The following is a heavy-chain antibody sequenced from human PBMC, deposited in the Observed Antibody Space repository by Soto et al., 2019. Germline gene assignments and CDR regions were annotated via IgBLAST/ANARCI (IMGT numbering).Heavy chain of an antibody. CDR2: SSESGRSA. CDR1: GFTASNYA. D-gene: IGHD2-8*02. J-gene: IGHJ4*02. Sequence: VQLLESGGGLVQPGGSLRLSCGASGFTASNYAMTWVRQAPGKGLQWVSTSSESGRSAYYADSVKGRFAIARYNSKNTLFLQMNALRAEDTALYFCAKDALRTGLVGHWIDWVQGTLVTVSS. V-gene: IGHV3-23*01. CDR3: AKDALRTGLVGHWID.